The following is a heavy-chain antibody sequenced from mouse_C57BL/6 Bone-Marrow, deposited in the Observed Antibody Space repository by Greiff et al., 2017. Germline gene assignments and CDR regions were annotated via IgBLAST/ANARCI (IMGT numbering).Heavy chain of an antibody. V-gene: IGHV5-4*01. CDR1: GFTFSSYA. CDR2: IGDGGSYT. Sequence: EVKVVESGGGLVKPGGSLKLSCAASGFTFSSYAMSWVRQTPEKRLEWVATIGDGGSYTYYPDNVKGRFTISRDNAKNNLYLQMSHLKSEDTAMYYGVRDYAMDYWGQGTSVTVSS. J-gene: IGHJ4*01. CDR3: VRDYAMDY.